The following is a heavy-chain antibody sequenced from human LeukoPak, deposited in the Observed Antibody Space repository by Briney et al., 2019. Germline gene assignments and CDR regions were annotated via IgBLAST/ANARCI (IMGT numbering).Heavy chain of an antibody. Sequence: GGSLRLSCAASGFTFSSYGMHWVRQAPGRGLEWVAVIWYDGSNKYYADSVKGRFTISRDNSKNTLYLQMNSLRAEDTALYYCARYSGSYYNRDYYYYMDVWGKGTTVTVSS. D-gene: IGHD1-26*01. J-gene: IGHJ6*03. V-gene: IGHV3-33*01. CDR2: IWYDGSNK. CDR1: GFTFSSYG. CDR3: ARYSGSYYNRDYYYYMDV.